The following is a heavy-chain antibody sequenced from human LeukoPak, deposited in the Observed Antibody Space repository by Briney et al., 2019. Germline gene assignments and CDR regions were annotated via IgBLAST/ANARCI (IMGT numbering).Heavy chain of an antibody. CDR1: GYSFTSYW. CDR2: FDPSDSYT. V-gene: IGHV5-10-1*01. J-gene: IGHJ4*02. Sequence: GESLKISCKGSGYSFTSYWISWVRQMPGKGLEWTGRFDPSDSYTNYSPSFQGHVTISADKSISTAYLQWSSLKASDTAMYYCARMDLMYYDFWSGSDYWGRGTLVTVSS. D-gene: IGHD3-3*01. CDR3: ARMDLMYYDFWSGSDY.